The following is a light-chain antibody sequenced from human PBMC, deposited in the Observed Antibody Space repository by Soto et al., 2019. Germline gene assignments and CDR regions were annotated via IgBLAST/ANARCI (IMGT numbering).Light chain of an antibody. CDR1: QSLLHSNGYNY. CDR3: MQALQTPPAT. CDR2: LGS. Sequence: DIVMTQSPLSLPVTPGEPASISCRSSQSLLHSNGYNYLDWYLQKPGQSPQLLIYLGSNRASGVPDRFSGSGSGTDFTLRISGVEAEDVGVYYCMQALQTPPATFGQGTRLEIK. J-gene: IGKJ5*01. V-gene: IGKV2-28*01.